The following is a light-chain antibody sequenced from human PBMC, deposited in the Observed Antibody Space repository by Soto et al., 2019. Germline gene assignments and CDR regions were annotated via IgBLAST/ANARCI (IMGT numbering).Light chain of an antibody. CDR3: AAWYDSLNGPWV. CDR1: SSNIGSNT. V-gene: IGLV1-44*01. Sequence: QSVLTQPPSASGTPGQRVTISCSGSSSNIGSNTVNWYQQLPGTAPTLLIYSNNQRPSGVPDRFSGSKSGTSASLAISGLQSEDEADYYCAAWYDSLNGPWVFGGGTKLTV. CDR2: SNN. J-gene: IGLJ3*02.